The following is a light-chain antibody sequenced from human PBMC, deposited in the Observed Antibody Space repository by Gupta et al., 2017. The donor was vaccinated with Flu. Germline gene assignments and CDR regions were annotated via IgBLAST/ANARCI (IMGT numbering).Light chain of an antibody. CDR1: TSNIGSNH. CDR2: RNT. V-gene: IGLV1-47*01. CDR3: AAWDDSLSGYV. Sequence: QSVLTQSPSASGTPGQTVTISCSGSTSNIGSNHVFWYQHLPGTAPKLLIYRNTQRPSGAPDRFSGSNSGTSASLAISGPRSEDEADYYCAAWDDSLSGYVFGIGTKVTVL. J-gene: IGLJ1*01.